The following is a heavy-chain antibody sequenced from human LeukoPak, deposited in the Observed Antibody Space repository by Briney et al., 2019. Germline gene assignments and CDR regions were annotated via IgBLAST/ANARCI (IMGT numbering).Heavy chain of an antibody. CDR3: ARATIFGDFDY. D-gene: IGHD3-3*01. V-gene: IGHV3-7*04. J-gene: IGHJ4*02. CDR1: GFTFSSYW. CDR2: IKTDGSQI. Sequence: GGSLRLSCVASGFTFSSYWMTWVRQAPGKGLEWVANIKTDGSQIYYVDSVKGRFTISRDNAKNSLYLQMYSLRAEDTAVYYCARATIFGDFDYWGQGTLVTVSS.